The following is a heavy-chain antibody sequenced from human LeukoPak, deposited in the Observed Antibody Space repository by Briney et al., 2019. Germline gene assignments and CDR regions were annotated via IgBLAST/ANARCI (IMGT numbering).Heavy chain of an antibody. CDR2: ISGSGGST. CDR3: ATTTYYYDSSGYYYGDY. D-gene: IGHD3-22*01. J-gene: IGHJ4*02. Sequence: GGSLRLSCAASGFTFSSYGMHWVRQAPGKGLEWVSAISGSGGSTYYADSVKGRFTISRDNSKNTLYLQMNSLRAEDTAVYYCATTTYYYDSSGYYYGDYWGQGTLVTVSS. V-gene: IGHV3-23*01. CDR1: GFTFSSYG.